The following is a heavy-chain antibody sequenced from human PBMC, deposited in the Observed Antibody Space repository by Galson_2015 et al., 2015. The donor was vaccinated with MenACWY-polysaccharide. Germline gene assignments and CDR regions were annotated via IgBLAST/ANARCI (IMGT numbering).Heavy chain of an antibody. J-gene: IGHJ3*02. CDR3: ARGASSSFDI. V-gene: IGHV6-1*01. CDR1: GDSVSNNPVA. CDR2: TYRGSN. D-gene: IGHD3-16*01. Sequence: CAISGDSVSNNPVAWNWIRQSPSRGLEWLGRTYRGSNQYAASMRGRIAVNSETSTNQFSLQLSSVTPEDTGLYYCARGASSSFDIWGQGTMVTVSS.